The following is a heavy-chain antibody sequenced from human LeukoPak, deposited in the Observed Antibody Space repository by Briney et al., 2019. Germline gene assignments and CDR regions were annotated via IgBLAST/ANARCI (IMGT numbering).Heavy chain of an antibody. J-gene: IGHJ4*02. CDR2: ISSSSSYI. V-gene: IGHV3-21*01. CDR1: GFTFSSYS. CDR3: ASLAYPAKVVLDY. Sequence: GGSLRLSCAASGFTFSSYSMTWVRQAPGKGLEWVSSISSSSSYIYYADSVKGRFTISRDNAKNSLYLQMNSLRAEDTAVYYCASLAYPAKVVLDYWGQGTLVTVSS. D-gene: IGHD2-15*01.